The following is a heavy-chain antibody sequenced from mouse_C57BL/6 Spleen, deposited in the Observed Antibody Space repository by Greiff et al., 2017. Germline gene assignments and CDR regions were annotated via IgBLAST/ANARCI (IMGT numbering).Heavy chain of an antibody. J-gene: IGHJ3*01. CDR2: ISYDGSN. Sequence: EVKVEESGPGLVKPSQSLSLTCSVTGYSITSGYYWNWIRQFPGNKLEWMGYISYDGSNNYNPSLKNRISITRDTSKNQFFLKLNSVTTEDTATYYCARDDGYYVFAYWGQGTLVTVSA. CDR1: GYSITSGYY. CDR3: ARDDGYYVFAY. D-gene: IGHD2-3*01. V-gene: IGHV3-6*01.